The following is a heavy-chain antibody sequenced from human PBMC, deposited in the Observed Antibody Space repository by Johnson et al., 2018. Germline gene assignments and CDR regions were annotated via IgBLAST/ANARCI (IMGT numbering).Heavy chain of an antibody. Sequence: VQLVQSGGGVVQPGRSLRLSCAASGFTFSSYGMHWVRKAPGKGLEWVAVIWYDGSNKYYADSVKGRFTISRDNSKNTLYLQMNSLRGEDTAVYYCARDQDCSSTSCLGMDVWGQGSTVTVSS. CDR1: GFTFSSYG. CDR2: IWYDGSNK. D-gene: IGHD2-2*01. CDR3: ARDQDCSSTSCLGMDV. J-gene: IGHJ6*02. V-gene: IGHV3-33*01.